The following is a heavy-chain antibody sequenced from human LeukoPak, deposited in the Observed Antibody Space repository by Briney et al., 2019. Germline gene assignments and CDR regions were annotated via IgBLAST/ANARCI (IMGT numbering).Heavy chain of an antibody. V-gene: IGHV4-34*01. CDR2: INHSGST. Sequence: SETLPLTCAVNGGSFSGYYWSWIRQPPGKGLEWIGEINHSGSTNYNPSLKSRVTISVDTSKNQFSLKVRSVTAADRAVYYCARGRSSIAVAGTPYYYYCMDVWGKGTTVTVSS. J-gene: IGHJ6*03. CDR3: ARGRSSIAVAGTPYYYYCMDV. D-gene: IGHD6-19*01. CDR1: GGSFSGYY.